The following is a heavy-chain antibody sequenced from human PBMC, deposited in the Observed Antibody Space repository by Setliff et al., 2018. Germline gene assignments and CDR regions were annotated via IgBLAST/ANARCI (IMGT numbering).Heavy chain of an antibody. CDR1: GGSISSGNYY. J-gene: IGHJ6*03. CDR3: ARHKSNGSGSYPSLYMDV. D-gene: IGHD3-10*01. Sequence: SETLSLTCRVSGGSISSGNYYWGLIRQPPGKGLEWVATIYYSGNTYSNPSLKSRLIISVDAPDNQFSVKLSSVTAADTAVYYCARHKSNGSGSYPSLYMDVWGKGIMVTVSS. CDR2: IYYSGNT. V-gene: IGHV4-39*01.